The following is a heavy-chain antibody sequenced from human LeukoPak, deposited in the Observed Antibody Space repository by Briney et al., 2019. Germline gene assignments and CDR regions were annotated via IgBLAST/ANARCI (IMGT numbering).Heavy chain of an antibody. Sequence: ASVWVSCEASGDTFTGYYMRWGRAAPGQGGEWGGWINPNSGGTNYAQKFHGSVTMTRATPISTAYMELRRLTTNDPAVYHCARVVTGTTEYYYYHYYMDVWGKGTTVTVSS. D-gene: IGHD1-7*01. CDR2: INPNSGGT. CDR3: ARVVTGTTEYYYYHYYMDV. J-gene: IGHJ6*03. V-gene: IGHV1-2*02. CDR1: GDTFTGYY.